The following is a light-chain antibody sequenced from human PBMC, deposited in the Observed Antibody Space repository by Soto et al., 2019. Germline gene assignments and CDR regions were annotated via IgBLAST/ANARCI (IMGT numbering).Light chain of an antibody. J-gene: IGKJ1*01. V-gene: IGKV3-20*01. CDR2: GAS. Sequence: EIVLTQSPGTLSLSPGERATLSCRASQSVSSNFLACYRQKPGQAPRLLIYGASSRAAGIPDMFIGSGSGTDSTLTISRLEPEDVAVYYCQQYGNSCRTFAQ. CDR3: QQYGNSCRT. CDR1: QSVSSNF.